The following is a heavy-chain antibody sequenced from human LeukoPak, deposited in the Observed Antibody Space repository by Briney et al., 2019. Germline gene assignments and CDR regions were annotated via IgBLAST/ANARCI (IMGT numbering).Heavy chain of an antibody. D-gene: IGHD6-6*01. Sequence: GGSLRLSCAASGFTFSSYAMSWVRQAPGKGLEWVSAISGSGGSTYYADSVKGRFTISRDNSKNTLYLQLNSLRAEDTAVYYCAKDRIAARNFDYWGQGTLVTVSS. CDR2: ISGSGGST. CDR3: AKDRIAARNFDY. V-gene: IGHV3-23*01. CDR1: GFTFSSYA. J-gene: IGHJ4*02.